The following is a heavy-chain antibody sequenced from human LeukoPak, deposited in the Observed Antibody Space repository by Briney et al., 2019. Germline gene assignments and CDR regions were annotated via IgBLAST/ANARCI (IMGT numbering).Heavy chain of an antibody. Sequence: PVGSLRLSCAASGFTFSSYSMNWVRQAPGQGLEWVSSISSSSSYIYYANSLKGRFTISTANPTNSPSLHMKSLRAEDTAAYYCARGRYSSWYRWFDRWRQAGLVTVSS. CDR1: GFTFSSYS. CDR2: ISSSSSYI. J-gene: IGHJ5*02. CDR3: ARGRYSSWYRWFDR. D-gene: IGHD6-13*01. V-gene: IGHV3-21*01.